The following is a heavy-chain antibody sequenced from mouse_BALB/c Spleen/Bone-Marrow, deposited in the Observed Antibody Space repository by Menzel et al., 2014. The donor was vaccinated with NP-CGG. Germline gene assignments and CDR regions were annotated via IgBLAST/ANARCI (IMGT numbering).Heavy chain of an antibody. CDR3: ARDKGRVFFDY. Sequence: EVKLVESGGGLAQPGGSLRLSCATSGFTFXDYYMNWVRQPPGKALEWLGFIRNKANGYTTEYSASVKGRFTISRDNSQNILYLQMNTLRAEDSATYYCARDKGRVFFDYWGQGTTLTVSS. CDR2: IRNKANGYTT. V-gene: IGHV7-3*02. J-gene: IGHJ2*01. CDR1: GFTFXDYY.